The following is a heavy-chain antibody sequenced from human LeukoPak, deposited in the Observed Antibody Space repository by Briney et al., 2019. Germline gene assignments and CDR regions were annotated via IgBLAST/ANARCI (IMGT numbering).Heavy chain of an antibody. V-gene: IGHV4-34*01. CDR3: ARRYYYYYGMDV. J-gene: IGHJ6*04. Sequence: SETMSLTCAVYGGSFSGYYWSWIRQPPGKGLEWIGEINHSGSTNYNPSLKSRVTISADTSKNQFSLKLSSVTAADTAVYYCARRYYYYYGMDVWGKGTTVTVSS. CDR2: INHSGST. CDR1: GGSFSGYY.